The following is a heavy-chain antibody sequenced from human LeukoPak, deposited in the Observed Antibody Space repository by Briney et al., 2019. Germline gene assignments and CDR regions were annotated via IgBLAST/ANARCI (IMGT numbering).Heavy chain of an antibody. CDR1: GFTFSSYL. J-gene: IGHJ4*02. V-gene: IGHV3-7*01. CDR2: IKQDGREK. Sequence: GGALRLPRAASGFTFSSYLLSWVRQAPGKGVEWVANIKQDGREKYCVHSLKGRFPLSRDTAQNSLYLQMNSLRAEDTAVYYCARAYGSGYPGYFDYWGQGTLVSVSS. CDR3: ARAYGSGYPGYFDY. D-gene: IGHD3-22*01.